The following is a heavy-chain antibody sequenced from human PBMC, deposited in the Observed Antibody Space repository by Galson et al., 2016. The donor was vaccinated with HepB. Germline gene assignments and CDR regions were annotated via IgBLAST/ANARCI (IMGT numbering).Heavy chain of an antibody. CDR3: VKDNIGVVTSFDF. CDR2: ISYDGSNK. J-gene: IGHJ4*02. Sequence: SLRLSCAASGFTFSSYGMHWVRQAPGKGLEWVAVISYDGSNKYYADSVKGRFTISRDNSKNTLYLQMNSLRADDTAVYYCVKDNIGVVTSFDFWGQGTLVTVSS. D-gene: IGHD4-23*01. CDR1: GFTFSSYG. V-gene: IGHV3-30*18.